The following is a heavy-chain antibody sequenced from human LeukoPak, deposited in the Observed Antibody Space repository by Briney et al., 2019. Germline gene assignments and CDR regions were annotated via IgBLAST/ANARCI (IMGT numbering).Heavy chain of an antibody. CDR1: GDFIKNGYY. Sequence: SETLSLTCTVSGDFIKNGYYWGWIRQPPGKGLEWIGSIYHSGSTYYNPSLKSRVTISVDTSKNQFSLKLSSVAAADTAVYYCARGRSGYGGNSGIASCDYWGQGTLVTVSS. D-gene: IGHD4-23*01. CDR3: ARGRSGYGGNSGIASCDY. V-gene: IGHV4-38-2*02. J-gene: IGHJ4*02. CDR2: IYHSGST.